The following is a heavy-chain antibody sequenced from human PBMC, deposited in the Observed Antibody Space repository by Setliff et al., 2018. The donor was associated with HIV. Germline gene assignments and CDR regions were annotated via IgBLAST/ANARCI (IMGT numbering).Heavy chain of an antibody. CDR1: GGSFSGYY. CDR3: ARPSAGGGYNYWYFDL. V-gene: IGHV4-34*01. CDR2: INHSGST. Sequence: LSLTCAVYGGSFSGYYWSWIRQPPGKGLEWIGEINHSGSTNYNPSLKSRVTISVDTSKNQFSLKLSSVTAADTAVYYCARPSAGGGYNYWYFDLWGRGTLVTVSS. J-gene: IGHJ2*01. D-gene: IGHD5-12*01.